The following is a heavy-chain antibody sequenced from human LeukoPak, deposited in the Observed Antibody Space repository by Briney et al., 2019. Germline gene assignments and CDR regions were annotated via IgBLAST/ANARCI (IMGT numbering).Heavy chain of an antibody. CDR1: GFTFSSYA. J-gene: IGHJ1*01. CDR3: ARVAVQWLPAEYFQH. CDR2: ISYDGSNK. V-gene: IGHV3-30-3*01. Sequence: GGSLRLSCAASGFTFSSYAMHWVRQAPGKGLEWVAVISYDGSNKYYADSVKGRFTISRDNSKNTRYLQMNSLRAEDTAVYYCARVAVQWLPAEYFQHWGQGTLVTVSS. D-gene: IGHD6-19*01.